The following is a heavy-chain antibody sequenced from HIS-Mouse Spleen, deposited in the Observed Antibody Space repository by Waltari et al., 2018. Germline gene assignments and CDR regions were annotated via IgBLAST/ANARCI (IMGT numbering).Heavy chain of an antibody. D-gene: IGHD7-27*01. CDR1: GFPFRRYS. V-gene: IGHV3-23*01. J-gene: IGHJ3*02. Sequence: EVQLLESGGGLVQPGGSLRLSCAASGFPFRRYSMRCARRAPGKGLEWVSAISGSGGSTYYADSVKGRFTISRDNSKNTLYLQMNSLRAEDTAVYYCAKRGTGDLHAFDIWGQGTMVTVSS. CDR2: ISGSGGST. CDR3: AKRGTGDLHAFDI.